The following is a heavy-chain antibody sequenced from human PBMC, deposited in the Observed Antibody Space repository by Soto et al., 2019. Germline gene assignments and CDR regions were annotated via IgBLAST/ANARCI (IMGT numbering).Heavy chain of an antibody. V-gene: IGHV1-69*01. J-gene: IGHJ6*02. D-gene: IGHD3-16*01. Sequence: QVQLVQSGAEVKKPGSSVKVSCKTSRDTFNKYAFNWVRQAPGQGLEWMGWIIPIFSSRNYAEKFQGRVTITEDDSTSTAYMELRSPRFDDAAVYYCARGETYLGVWGQGTTVTVSS. CDR1: RDTFNKYA. CDR2: IIPIFSSR. CDR3: ARGETYLGV.